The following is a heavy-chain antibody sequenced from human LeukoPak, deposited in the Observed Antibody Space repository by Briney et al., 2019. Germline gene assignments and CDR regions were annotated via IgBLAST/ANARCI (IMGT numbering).Heavy chain of an antibody. CDR2: ISSRGSYI. Sequence: GGSLRLSCAASGFTFSSYGMNWVRQAPGKGLEWVSSISSRGSYIYYADSVRGRFTISRDNAKNSLYLQMNSLRAEDTAVYYCARDKSEQQLVLPLSAFDIWGQGTMVTVSS. CDR1: GFTFSSYG. CDR3: ARDKSEQQLVLPLSAFDI. V-gene: IGHV3-21*01. J-gene: IGHJ3*02. D-gene: IGHD6-13*01.